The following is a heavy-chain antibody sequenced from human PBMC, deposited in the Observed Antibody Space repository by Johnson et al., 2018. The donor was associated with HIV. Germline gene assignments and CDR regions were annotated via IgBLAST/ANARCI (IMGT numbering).Heavy chain of an antibody. CDR2: IGTAGDT. Sequence: VQLVESGGGLVQPGGSLRLSCAASGFTFSSYDMHWVRQATGKGLEWVSAIGTAGDTYYPGRVKGRFTLARENAKKSLYLQMNSLRAEDTALYYCARDFVSFGECTPSDIWGQGTMVTVSS. CDR1: GFTFSSYD. D-gene: IGHD3-10*01. J-gene: IGHJ3*02. CDR3: ARDFVSFGECTPSDI. V-gene: IGHV3-13*01.